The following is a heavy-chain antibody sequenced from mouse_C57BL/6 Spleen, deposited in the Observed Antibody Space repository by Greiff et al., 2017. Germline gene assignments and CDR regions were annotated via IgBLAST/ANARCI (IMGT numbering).Heavy chain of an antibody. CDR2: INPNNGGT. J-gene: IGHJ3*01. D-gene: IGHD2-4*01. V-gene: IGHV1-26*01. Sequence: VQLQQSGPELVKPGASVKISCKASGYTFTDYYMNWVKQSHGKSLEWIGDINPNNGGTSYNQKFKGKATLTVDKSSSTAYMELRSLTSEDSAVYYCARQGDYDYDWAWFAYWGKGTLVTVSA. CDR1: GYTFTDYY. CDR3: ARQGDYDYDWAWFAY.